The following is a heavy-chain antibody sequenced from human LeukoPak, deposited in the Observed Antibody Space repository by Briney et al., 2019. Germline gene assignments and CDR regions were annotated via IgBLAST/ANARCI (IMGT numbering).Heavy chain of an antibody. J-gene: IGHJ6*03. CDR3: ARGLAAAGNWEWGYYYYMDV. D-gene: IGHD6-13*01. V-gene: IGHV1-2*02. CDR2: INPNSGGT. CDR1: GYTFTGYY. Sequence: ASVKVSCKASGYTFTGYYMHWVRQAPGQGLEWMGWINPNSGGTNYAQKFQGRVTITRDTSISTAYMELSRLRSDDTAVYYCARGLAAAGNWEWGYYYYMDVWGKGTTVTVSS.